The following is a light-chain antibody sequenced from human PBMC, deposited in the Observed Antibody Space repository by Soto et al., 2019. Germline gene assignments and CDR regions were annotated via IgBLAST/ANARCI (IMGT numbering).Light chain of an antibody. CDR2: DAS. Sequence: IQMTQSPSSLSASVGDRVTITCKASQDISKNLNWYQQKPGKAPNLLIYDASSLQTGVPSRFSGSGSATHFTFTISSLQPEDIATYYCQQYDNLLPFTFGQGTRLEIK. J-gene: IGKJ5*01. CDR1: QDISKN. CDR3: QQYDNLLPFT. V-gene: IGKV1-33*01.